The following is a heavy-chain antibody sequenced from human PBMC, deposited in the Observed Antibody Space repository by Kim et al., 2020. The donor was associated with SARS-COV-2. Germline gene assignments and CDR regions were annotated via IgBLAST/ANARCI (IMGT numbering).Heavy chain of an antibody. CDR1: GFPFSAHP. V-gene: IGHV3-48*02. CDR3: ARDMLITGADDK. Sequence: GWSLRLSCAASGFPFSAHPMTWVRQAPGKGLEWVSYIRHDASIIYYANSVKGRFTISRDNARNSLYLQMNSLREEDTAVYYCARDMLITGADDKWGQGTL. J-gene: IGHJ4*02. D-gene: IGHD3-16*01. CDR2: IRHDASII.